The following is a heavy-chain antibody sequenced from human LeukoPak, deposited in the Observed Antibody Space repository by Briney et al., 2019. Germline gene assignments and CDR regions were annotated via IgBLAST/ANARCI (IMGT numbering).Heavy chain of an antibody. CDR3: ARDYAKLGYCSGTSCPDAFDF. CDR2: ISSSGSTI. V-gene: IGHV3-11*04. D-gene: IGHD2-2*03. CDR1: GFTFSDYY. J-gene: IGHJ3*01. Sequence: GGSLRLSCAASGFTFSDYYMSWIRQAPGKGLEWVSYISSSGSTIYYADSVKGRFTISRDNTKSSLYLQMNSLRAEDTAVYYCARDYAKLGYCSGTSCPDAFDFWGQGTMVTVSS.